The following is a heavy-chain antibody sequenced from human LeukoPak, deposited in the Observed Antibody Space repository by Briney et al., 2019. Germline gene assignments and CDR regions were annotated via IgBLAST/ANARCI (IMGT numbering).Heavy chain of an antibody. CDR2: LSSKYET. J-gene: IGHJ3*02. CDR1: GFIVSRNY. V-gene: IGHV3-53*01. CDR3: YGIHLGDSFDI. Sequence: GGSLRLSCAASGFIVSRNYMGWVRQAPGKGLEWVSALSSKYETYYADSVKGRFTISRDNSENTLYLQMNALRAEDTALYYCYGIHLGDSFDIWGRGIMVIV. D-gene: IGHD3-16*01.